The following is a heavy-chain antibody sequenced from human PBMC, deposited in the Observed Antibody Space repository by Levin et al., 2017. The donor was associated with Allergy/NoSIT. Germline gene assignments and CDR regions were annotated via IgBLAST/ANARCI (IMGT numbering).Heavy chain of an antibody. V-gene: IGHV3-30-3*01. CDR1: GFTFSSYA. D-gene: IGHD6-19*01. J-gene: IGHJ4*02. CDR2: ISYDGSNK. CDR3: ARDDEYSSGWLIDY. Sequence: GGSLRLSCAASGFTFSSYAMHWVRQAPGKGLEWVAVISYDGSNKYYADSVKGRFTISRDNSKNTLYLQMNSLRAEDTAVYYCARDDEYSSGWLIDYWGQGTLVTVSS.